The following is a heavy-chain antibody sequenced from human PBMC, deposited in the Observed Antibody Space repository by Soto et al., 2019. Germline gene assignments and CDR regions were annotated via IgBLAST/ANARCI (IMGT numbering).Heavy chain of an antibody. Sequence: QVQLQESGPGLVKPSQTLSLTCTVSGGSISSSGYYWSWIRQHPGKGLEWIGYIYYSGNTHYYPSLRSRVTMSLNKSKIQFSLKLNSVSAADTAVYYCARVRYGSTRCFCLDYWGHGTLVTVSS. D-gene: IGHD2-2*01. V-gene: IGHV4-31*03. CDR2: IYYSGNT. CDR3: ARVRYGSTRCFCLDY. CDR1: GGSISSSGYY. J-gene: IGHJ4*01.